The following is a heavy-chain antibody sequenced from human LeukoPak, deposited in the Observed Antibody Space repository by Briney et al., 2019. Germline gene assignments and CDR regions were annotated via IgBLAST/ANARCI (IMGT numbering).Heavy chain of an antibody. V-gene: IGHV1-18*01. J-gene: IGHJ6*02. Sequence: ASVKVSCKASGYTFTSYGISWVRQAPGQGLEWMGWISAYNGNTNYAQKLQGRVTMTTDTSTSTAYMELRSLRSDDTAVYYCARDRGGIQLRTTPWCYGMDVWGQGTTVTVSS. D-gene: IGHD5-18*01. CDR1: GYTFTSYG. CDR2: ISAYNGNT. CDR3: ARDRGGIQLRTTPWCYGMDV.